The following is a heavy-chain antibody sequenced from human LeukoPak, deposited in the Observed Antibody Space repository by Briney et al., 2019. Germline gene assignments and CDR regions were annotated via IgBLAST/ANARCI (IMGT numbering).Heavy chain of an antibody. V-gene: IGHV1-2*06. CDR1: GYSFNDYA. D-gene: IGHD3-10*01. CDR3: ARGGSGSGYLYYFDY. CDR2: IISNTGGT. J-gene: IGHJ4*02. Sequence: GASVKVSCKASGYSFNDYAIYWGRQAPGQGLEWMGRIISNTGGTRYVQNFQGRVTMTRDTAINTAYMELSGLTSDDSAVYYCARGGSGSGYLYYFDYWGQGALVSVSS.